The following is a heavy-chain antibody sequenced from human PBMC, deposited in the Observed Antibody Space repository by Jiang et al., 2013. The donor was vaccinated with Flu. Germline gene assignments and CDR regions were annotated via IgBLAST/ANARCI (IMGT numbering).Heavy chain of an antibody. D-gene: IGHD1-26*01. CDR2: IKSKSEGETT. Sequence: ATSGFTFSSAWMNWVRQAPGKGLEWVGRIKSKSEGETTEYAAPVKGRFTISRDDSENMLYLQMNSLKTEDTALYYCTTAPGRSGTYWGPFDWGQGTLVTVSS. V-gene: IGHV3-15*01. CDR1: GFTFSSAW. CDR3: TTAPGRSGTYWGPFD. J-gene: IGHJ4*02.